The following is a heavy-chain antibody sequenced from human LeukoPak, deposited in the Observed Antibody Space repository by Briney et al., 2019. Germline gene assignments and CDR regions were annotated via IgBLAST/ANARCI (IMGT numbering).Heavy chain of an antibody. V-gene: IGHV3-21*01. CDR1: GFTFSNYA. CDR3: ASSLVAAALRGAFDI. CDR2: ISSSSSYI. D-gene: IGHD6-13*01. J-gene: IGHJ3*02. Sequence: GGSLRLSCAASGFTFSNYAMSWVRQAPGKGLEWVSSISSSSSYIYYADSVKGRFTISRDNARKSLYLQMNSLRAEDTALYYCASSLVAAALRGAFDIWGQGAMVTVSS.